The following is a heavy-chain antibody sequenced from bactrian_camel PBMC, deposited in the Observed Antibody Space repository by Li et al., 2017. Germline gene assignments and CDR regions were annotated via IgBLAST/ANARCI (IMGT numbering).Heavy chain of an antibody. CDR1: GHTYNYNF. D-gene: IGHD6*01. CDR3: LSLPRWYVGEWHPTC. CDR2: IATGSGDT. Sequence: HVQLVESGGGSVQAGGSLRLSCAASGHTYNYNFMGWFRQAPGKEREGVARIATGSGDTYYADSVKGRFTISQDNAKNTVYLQMNTLKPEDTAMYYCLSLPRWYVGEWHPTCRGQGTQVTVS. V-gene: IGHV3S63*01. J-gene: IGHJ4*01.